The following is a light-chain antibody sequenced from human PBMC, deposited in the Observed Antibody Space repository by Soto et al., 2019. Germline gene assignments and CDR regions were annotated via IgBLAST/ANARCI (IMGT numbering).Light chain of an antibody. CDR2: LAS. CDR3: QQYGSSPRT. J-gene: IGKJ1*01. CDR1: QSVSSNS. V-gene: IGKV3-20*01. Sequence: EIVLTQSPGTLSLSPGDRATLSCRASQSVSSNSLAWYQQKPGQAPRLLIYLASIRATGIPDRFSGSGSGTDFTLIINRLEPEDFAVYYCQQYGSSPRTFGQGTKVEVK.